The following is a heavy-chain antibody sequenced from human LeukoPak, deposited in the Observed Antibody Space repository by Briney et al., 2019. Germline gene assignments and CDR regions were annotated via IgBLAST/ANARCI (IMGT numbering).Heavy chain of an antibody. D-gene: IGHD3-22*01. Sequence: GASVKVSCKASGYTFTSYYMHWVRQAPGQGLEWMGIINPSGGSTSYAQKFQGRVTMTRDTSTSTVYMELSSLRSEDTAVYYCARSRYYYDSSGRRAEYFQHWGQGTLVTVSS. V-gene: IGHV1-46*01. CDR2: INPSGGST. CDR3: ARSRYYYDSSGRRAEYFQH. J-gene: IGHJ1*01. CDR1: GYTFTSYY.